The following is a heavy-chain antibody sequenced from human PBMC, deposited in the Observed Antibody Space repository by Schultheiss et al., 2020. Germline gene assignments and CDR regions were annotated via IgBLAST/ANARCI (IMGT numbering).Heavy chain of an antibody. D-gene: IGHD1-26*01. V-gene: IGHV3-9*01. CDR1: GFTFDDYA. J-gene: IGHJ4*02. CDR3: ARDLPRYYRLDY. Sequence: GGSLRLSCAASGFTFDDYAMHWVRQAPGKGLEWVSGISWNSGSIGYADSVKGRFTISRDNAKNSLYLQMNSLRAEDTAVYYCARDLPRYYRLDYWGQGTLVTVSS. CDR2: ISWNSGSI.